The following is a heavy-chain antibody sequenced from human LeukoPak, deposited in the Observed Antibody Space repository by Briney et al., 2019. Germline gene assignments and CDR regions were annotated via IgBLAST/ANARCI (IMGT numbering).Heavy chain of an antibody. J-gene: IGHJ4*02. CDR2: ISTSGSNI. D-gene: IGHD2-2*01. CDR1: GFTFTYSE. V-gene: IGHV3-48*03. CDR3: ARHQLLDY. Sequence: GGSLGLSCAASGFTFTYSEMNWLRQAPGKGLEWVSYISTSGSNIYYADSVKGRFTISRDNAKNSLYLQMNSLRAEDTAVYYCARHQLLDYWGQGTLVTVSS.